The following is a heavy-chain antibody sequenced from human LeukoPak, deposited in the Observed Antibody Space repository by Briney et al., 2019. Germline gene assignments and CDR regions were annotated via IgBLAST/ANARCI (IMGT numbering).Heavy chain of an antibody. CDR2: SRSKAYNYAT. V-gene: IGHV3-73*01. D-gene: IGHD2-2*01. J-gene: IGHJ4*02. CDR3: TRSMPPVDY. CDR1: GFTFSGSA. Sequence: GGSLRLSCAASGFTFSGSAMHWVRQASGKGLERVGHSRSKAYNYATAYAASVKGRFTISRDDSKNTAYLQMNSLKTEDTAVYYCTRSMPPVDYWGQGTLVTVSS.